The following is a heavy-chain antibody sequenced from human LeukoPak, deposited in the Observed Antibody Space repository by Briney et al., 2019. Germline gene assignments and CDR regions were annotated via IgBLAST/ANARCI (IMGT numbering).Heavy chain of an antibody. CDR3: ARSGDSSSWYLFPYYYYYYMDV. D-gene: IGHD6-13*01. V-gene: IGHV3-23*01. J-gene: IGHJ6*03. CDR2: ISGSGGST. CDR1: GFTFSSYA. Sequence: AGGSLRLSCAASGFTFSSYAMSWVRQAPGKGLEWVSAISGSGGSTYYADSVKGRFTISRDNSKNTLYLQMNSLRAEDTAVYYCARSGDSSSWYLFPYYYYYYMDVWGKGTTVTVSS.